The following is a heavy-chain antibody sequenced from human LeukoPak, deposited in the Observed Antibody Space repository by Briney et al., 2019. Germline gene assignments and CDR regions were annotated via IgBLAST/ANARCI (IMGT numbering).Heavy chain of an antibody. CDR3: ARAASYNYNNRPYLFDS. CDR2: IGAFGDT. D-gene: IGHD3-10*01. Sequence: GGSLRLSCAASGFAFSSYDMHWVRQASGKGLEWVSGIGAFGDTYYGVAVRGRFTISRDKAKNSLYLQMNSLGAGDTAVYFCARAASYNYNNRPYLFDSWGQGTLVTVSS. J-gene: IGHJ4*02. CDR1: GFAFSSYD. V-gene: IGHV3-13*01.